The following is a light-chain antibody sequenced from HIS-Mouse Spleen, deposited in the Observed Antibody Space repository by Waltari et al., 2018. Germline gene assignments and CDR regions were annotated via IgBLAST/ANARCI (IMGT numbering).Light chain of an antibody. V-gene: IGLV4-69*01. J-gene: IGLJ3*02. CDR3: QTWGTGPWV. Sequence: QLVLTQSPSASASLGASVKLTCTLSSWHSSYAIAWHQQQREKGPRYLMKLNSDGSHSKGDGIPDRFSGSSSGAERYLTIASLQSEDEADYYCQTWGTGPWVFGGGTKLTVL. CDR1: SWHSSYA. CDR2: LNSDGSH.